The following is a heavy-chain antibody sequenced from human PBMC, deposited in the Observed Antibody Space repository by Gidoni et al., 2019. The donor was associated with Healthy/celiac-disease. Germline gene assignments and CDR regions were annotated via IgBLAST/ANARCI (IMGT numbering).Heavy chain of an antibody. CDR1: GFTFSSYE. CDR3: ARRPRGWQTYYYYYYMDV. Sequence: EVQLVESGGGLVQPGGSLRLSCAASGFTFSSYEMNWVRQAPGKGLEWVSYISSSGSTIYYADSVKGRFTISRDNAKNSLYLQMNSLRAEDTAVYYCARRPRGWQTYYYYYYMDVWGKGTTVTVSS. J-gene: IGHJ6*03. D-gene: IGHD3-10*01. V-gene: IGHV3-48*03. CDR2: ISSSGSTI.